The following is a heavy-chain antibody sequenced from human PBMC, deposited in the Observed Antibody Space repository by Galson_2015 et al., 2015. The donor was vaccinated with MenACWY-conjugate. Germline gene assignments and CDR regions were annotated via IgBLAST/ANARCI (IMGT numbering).Heavy chain of an antibody. CDR3: ARARDYSYYYVDV. J-gene: IGHJ6*03. V-gene: IGHV3-74*01. CDR2: INDDERTT. CDR1: GFTSSSDW. Sequence: SLRLSCARSGFTSSSDWMHWVRQAPGQGPVWVSRINDDERTTNYADSVKGRFTISRDNAEKSLYLQVNSLRAEDTAVYYCARARDYSYYYVDVWGTGTTVTVSS.